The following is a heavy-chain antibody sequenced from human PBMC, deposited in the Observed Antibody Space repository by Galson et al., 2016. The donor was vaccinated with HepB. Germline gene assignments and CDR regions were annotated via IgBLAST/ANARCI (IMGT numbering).Heavy chain of an antibody. CDR3: ARDDTYDLDASGYSDY. CDR2: ISYEGSSK. J-gene: IGHJ4*02. D-gene: IGHD3-22*01. Sequence: SLRLSCAASGFTLGDYTMYWVRQAPGKGLEWLAVISYEGSSKYYGDSVKGRFTISRDNSKNTLYLQMNSLRSEDTAVHYCARDDTYDLDASGYSDYWGQGTLVIVSS. V-gene: IGHV3-30*04. CDR1: GFTLGDYT.